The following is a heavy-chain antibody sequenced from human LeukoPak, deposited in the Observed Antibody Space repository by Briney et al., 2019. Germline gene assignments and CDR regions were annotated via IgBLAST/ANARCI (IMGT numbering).Heavy chain of an antibody. Sequence: ESGPTLVKPSETLSLTCTVSGGSISSYYWSWIRQPPGKGLEWIGNIYYSGSTNYNPSLKSRVTISVDTSKNQFSLKLSSVTAADTAVYYCARVFRGWMATIHNWFDPWGQGTLVTVSS. CDR1: GGSISSYY. J-gene: IGHJ5*02. D-gene: IGHD5-24*01. CDR2: IYYSGST. CDR3: ARVFRGWMATIHNWFDP. V-gene: IGHV4-59*12.